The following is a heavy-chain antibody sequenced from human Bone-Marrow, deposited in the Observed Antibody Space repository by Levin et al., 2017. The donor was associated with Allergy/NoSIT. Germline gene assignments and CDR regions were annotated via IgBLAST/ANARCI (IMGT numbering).Heavy chain of an antibody. V-gene: IGHV3-23*01. CDR3: ARDLRSGGNYGWFDP. CDR1: GFTFSSYA. Sequence: GESLKISCAASGFTFSSYAMSWVRQAPGKGLEWVSAISGGGGATYYADSVKGRFTISRDNSENTLYLQMNSLRDEDTALYYCARDLRSGGNYGWFDPWGQGTLVTVSS. D-gene: IGHD1-26*01. J-gene: IGHJ5*02. CDR2: ISGGGGAT.